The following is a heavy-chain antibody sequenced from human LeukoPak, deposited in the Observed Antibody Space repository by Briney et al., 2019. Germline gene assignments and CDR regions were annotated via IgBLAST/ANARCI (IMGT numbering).Heavy chain of an antibody. J-gene: IGHJ5*02. D-gene: IGHD6-19*01. Sequence: SETLSLTRTVSGGSISSSSYSWGWIRQPPGKGLEWIGSIYYSGSTYYNPSLKSRVTISVDTSKNQFSLKLSSVTAADTAVYYCAYSSGFLRWFDPWGQGTLVTVSS. CDR3: AYSSGFLRWFDP. CDR1: GGSISSSSYS. V-gene: IGHV4-39*01. CDR2: IYYSGST.